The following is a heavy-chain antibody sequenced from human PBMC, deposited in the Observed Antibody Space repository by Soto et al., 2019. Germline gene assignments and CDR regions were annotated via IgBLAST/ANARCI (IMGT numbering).Heavy chain of an antibody. CDR3: AKGGRQWLVTSDFNF. D-gene: IGHD6-19*01. CDR2: VSHDGRNT. CDR1: GFTFSDYA. Sequence: VQLVESGGGVVQPGRSLRLSCAASGFTFSDYAMHWVRQAPGKGLEWVAVVSHDGRNTHYADSVKGRFTISRDSSKNTVSLELTSLRAEDAAVYYCAKGGRQWLVTSDFNFWGQGALVTVSS. V-gene: IGHV3-30*18. J-gene: IGHJ4*02.